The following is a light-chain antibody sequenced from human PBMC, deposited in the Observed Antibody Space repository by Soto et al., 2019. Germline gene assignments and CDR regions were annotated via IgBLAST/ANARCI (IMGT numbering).Light chain of an antibody. CDR2: GAS. J-gene: IGKJ3*01. Sequence: EMVMTQSPVTLSVSPGESATLSCRASQSVISNLAWYQQKPGQAPRLLIYGASTRATGIPARFSGSGSGTDFTLTISSLEPEDFAVYYCQLRSNWLFTFGPGTKVDIK. V-gene: IGKV3-11*01. CDR1: QSVISN. CDR3: QLRSNWLFT.